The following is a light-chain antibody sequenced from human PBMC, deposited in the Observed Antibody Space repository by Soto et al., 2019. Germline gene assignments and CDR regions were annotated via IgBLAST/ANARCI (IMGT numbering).Light chain of an antibody. CDR2: DAS. V-gene: IGKV3-11*01. J-gene: IGKJ5*01. Sequence: SPAALSLAPGERGTLSCQASQSVSSYLAWYQQKPGQAPRLLIYDASNRATGIPARFSGSGSGTDFTLTINSLEPEDFAVYYCQQRSNWPITFGQGTRLEIK. CDR1: QSVSSY. CDR3: QQRSNWPIT.